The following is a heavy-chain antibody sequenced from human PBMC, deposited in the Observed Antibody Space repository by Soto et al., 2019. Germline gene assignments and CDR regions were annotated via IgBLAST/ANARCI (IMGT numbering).Heavy chain of an antibody. CDR3: ASGDYYDSGSYVDY. V-gene: IGHV4-39*01. CDR2: IYYSGST. D-gene: IGHD3-10*01. J-gene: IGHJ4*02. CDR1: GGSITSSSYY. Sequence: PSETLSLTCTVSGGSITSSSYYWGWIRQPPGKGLEWIGNIYYSGSTYYNPSLNSRVTTSVDTSKNQFSLKLSSVTATDTAIYYCASGDYYDSGSYVDYWGQGALVTV.